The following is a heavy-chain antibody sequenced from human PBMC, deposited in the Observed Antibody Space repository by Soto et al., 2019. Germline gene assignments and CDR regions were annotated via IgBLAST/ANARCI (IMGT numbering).Heavy chain of an antibody. CDR1: GFTFSSNA. CDR2: ISYDGSSQ. D-gene: IGHD2-2*01. V-gene: IGHV3-30-3*01. J-gene: IGHJ5*02. CDR3: ARGFWYQVLGWFDP. Sequence: QVQLVESGGGVVQPGRSLRLSCAASGFTFSSNAMNWVRQAPGKGLEWVAVISYDGSSQYYTDSVKGRFTISRDNSKKMLYLQMDSLRAEDTAVYYCARGFWYQVLGWFDPWCQGTLVTVSS.